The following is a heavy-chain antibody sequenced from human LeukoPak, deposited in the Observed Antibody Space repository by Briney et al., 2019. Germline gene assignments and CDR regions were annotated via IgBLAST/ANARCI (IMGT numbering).Heavy chain of an antibody. V-gene: IGHV1-69*02. CDR1: GTFTDYS. Sequence: GASVKVSCKASGTFTDYSISWVRQAPGQGLEWMGRIIPILEQADYTQKFHDRVTFTADRSTTTAYMELTSLNSEDTAIYYCVVSGYYYDWFDPWGQGTLVTVS. D-gene: IGHD6-25*01. CDR3: VVSGYYYDWFDP. CDR2: IIPILEQA. J-gene: IGHJ5*02.